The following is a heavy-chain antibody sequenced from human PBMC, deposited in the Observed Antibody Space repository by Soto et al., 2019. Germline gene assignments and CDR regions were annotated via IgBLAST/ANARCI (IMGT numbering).Heavy chain of an antibody. V-gene: IGHV3-30*18. CDR3: AKAYTYYYGSGSYFNTLHYYYYGMDV. CDR2: ISYDGSNK. CDR1: GFTFSSYG. D-gene: IGHD3-10*01. Sequence: GGSLRLSCAASGFTFSSYGMHWVRQAPGKGLEWVAVISYDGSNKYYADSVKGRFTISGDNSKNTLYLQMNSLRAEDTAVYYCAKAYTYYYGSGSYFNTLHYYYYGMDVWGQGTTVTVSS. J-gene: IGHJ6*02.